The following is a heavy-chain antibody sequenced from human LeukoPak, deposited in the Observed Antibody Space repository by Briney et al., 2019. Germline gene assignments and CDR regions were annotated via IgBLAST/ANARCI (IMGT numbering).Heavy chain of an antibody. V-gene: IGHV4-31*03. CDR3: ARVFEQQLGNLDY. D-gene: IGHD6-13*01. CDR1: GGSISSGGYY. Sequence: PSETLSLTCTVSGGSISSGGYYWSWIRQHPGKGLEWIGYIYYSGSTYYNPSLKSRVTISVDTSKNQFSLKLSSVTAADTAVYYCARVFEQQLGNLDYWGQGTLVTVSS. CDR2: IYYSGST. J-gene: IGHJ4*02.